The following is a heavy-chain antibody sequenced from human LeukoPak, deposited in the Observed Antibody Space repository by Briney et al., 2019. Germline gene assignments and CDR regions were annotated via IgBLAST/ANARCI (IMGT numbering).Heavy chain of an antibody. V-gene: IGHV4-34*01. CDR1: GGSFSGYY. CDR3: ARVGGFYYYYNMDV. D-gene: IGHD3-16*01. J-gene: IGHJ6*03. CDR2: INHSGST. Sequence: SETLSLTCAVYGGSFSGYYWSWIRQPPGKGLEWIGEINHSGSTNYNPSLKSRVTISVDTSKNQFSLKLSSVTAADTAVYYCARVGGFYYYYNMDVWGKGTTVTVSS.